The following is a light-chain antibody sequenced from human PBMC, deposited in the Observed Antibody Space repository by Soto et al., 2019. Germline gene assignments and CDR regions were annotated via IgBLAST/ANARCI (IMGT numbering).Light chain of an antibody. CDR3: SSYTTSSPRV. CDR2: EVS. J-gene: IGLJ3*02. V-gene: IGLV2-14*01. Sequence: QSALTQPASVSGSPGQSITISCTGTSSDVGGYKFVSWYQQHPGKAPKLMIYEVSNRPSGVSNRFSGSKSGNTASLPISGLQAEDEADYYCSSYTTSSPRVFGGGPQLTVL. CDR1: SSDVGGYKF.